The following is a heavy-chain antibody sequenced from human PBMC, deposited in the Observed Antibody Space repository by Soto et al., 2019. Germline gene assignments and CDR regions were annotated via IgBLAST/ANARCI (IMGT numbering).Heavy chain of an antibody. Sequence: GGSLRLSCSASGFTFTNYAIHWIRQAPGKGLEYVSAISSTGGSTYYADSVKGRFTISRDNSKNTVYLQMSSLRSEDSAVYYCVARYCSSTTCYQVDYWGQGTLVTVSS. CDR3: VARYCSSTTCYQVDY. CDR1: GFTFTNYA. D-gene: IGHD2-2*01. J-gene: IGHJ4*02. CDR2: ISSTGGST. V-gene: IGHV3-64D*06.